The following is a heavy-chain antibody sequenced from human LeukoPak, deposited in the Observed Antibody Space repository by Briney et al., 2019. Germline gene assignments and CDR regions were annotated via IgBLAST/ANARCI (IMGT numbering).Heavy chain of an antibody. J-gene: IGHJ4*02. V-gene: IGHV3-33*01. CDR3: ARGTRILTGYYFDY. CDR2: IWYDGSNK. Sequence: GGSLRLSCAASGFTFSSYGMHWVRQAPGKGLEWVAVIWYDGSNKYYADSVKGRFPISRDNSKNTLYLQMNSLRAEDTAVYYCARGTRILTGYYFDYWGQGTLVTVSS. CDR1: GFTFSSYG. D-gene: IGHD3-9*01.